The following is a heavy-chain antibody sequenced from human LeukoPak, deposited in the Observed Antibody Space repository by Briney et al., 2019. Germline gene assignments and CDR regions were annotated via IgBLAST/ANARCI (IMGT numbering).Heavy chain of an antibody. J-gene: IGHJ4*02. CDR2: INHSGST. V-gene: IGHV4-34*01. CDR1: GGSFSGYY. CDR3: AGHHPRNTVDF. D-gene: IGHD2-8*02. Sequence: PSETLSLTCAVYGGSFSGYYWSWIRQPPGKGLEWIGEINHSGSTNYNPSLKSRVTISVDTSKNQVSLKLSSVTAADTAVYYCAGHHPRNTVDFWGQGTLVTVSS.